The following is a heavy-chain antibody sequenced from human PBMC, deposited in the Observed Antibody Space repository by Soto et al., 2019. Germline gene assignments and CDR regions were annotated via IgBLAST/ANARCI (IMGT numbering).Heavy chain of an antibody. CDR2: INPNSGGT. CDR3: ARMRAASRPYGMDV. D-gene: IGHD6-13*01. Sequence: QVQLVQSGAEVKKPGASVKVSCKASGYTVTAYYVHWVRQAPGQGLEWMGWINPNSGGTNYAQKVQGGVTRTGDTSISTVYMELRRLRFDATAVYYCARMRAASRPYGMDVWGQGTTVTVSS. V-gene: IGHV1-2*02. J-gene: IGHJ6*02. CDR1: GYTVTAYY.